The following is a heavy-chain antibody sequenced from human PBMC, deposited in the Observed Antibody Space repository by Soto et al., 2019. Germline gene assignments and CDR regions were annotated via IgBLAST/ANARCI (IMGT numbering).Heavy chain of an antibody. Sequence: GRSLRLSCAASGFTFGSYGRHWVRQATGKGLEWVAVIPYDGSNKYYADSVKGRFTISRDNSKNTLYLQMHSLRAEDTAVYYCGKGPEVGTFGDYHSGLDVWGQGVTVTVSS. J-gene: IGHJ6*02. CDR3: GKGPEVGTFGDYHSGLDV. CDR1: GFTFGSYG. V-gene: IGHV3-30*18. D-gene: IGHD3-10*01. CDR2: IPYDGSNK.